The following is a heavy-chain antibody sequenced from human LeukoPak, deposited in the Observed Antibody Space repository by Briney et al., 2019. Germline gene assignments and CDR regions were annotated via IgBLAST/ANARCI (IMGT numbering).Heavy chain of an antibody. CDR1: GESFSGYY. V-gene: IGHV4-34*01. D-gene: IGHD3-10*01. CDR2: INHSGST. Sequence: SETLSLTCAVYGESFSGYYWSWIRQPPGKGLEWIGEINHSGSTNYNPSLKSRVTTSVDTSKNQFSLKLSSVTAADTAVYYCARGNVLLWFGARRKLNWGMDVWGQGTTVTVSS. J-gene: IGHJ6*02. CDR3: ARGNVLLWFGARRKLNWGMDV.